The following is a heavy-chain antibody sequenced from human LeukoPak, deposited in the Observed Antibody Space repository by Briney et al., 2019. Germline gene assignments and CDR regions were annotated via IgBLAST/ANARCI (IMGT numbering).Heavy chain of an antibody. J-gene: IGHJ4*02. Sequence: ASVKVSCKASGYTFTSYYMHWVRQAPGQGLEWMGIINPIGGSTSYAQKFRGRVTMTRDTSTSTVYTELSSLRSEDTAVYYCAREERYSSSWYVYYFDYWGQGTLVTVSS. CDR2: INPIGGST. D-gene: IGHD6-13*01. CDR1: GYTFTSYY. V-gene: IGHV1-46*01. CDR3: AREERYSSSWYVYYFDY.